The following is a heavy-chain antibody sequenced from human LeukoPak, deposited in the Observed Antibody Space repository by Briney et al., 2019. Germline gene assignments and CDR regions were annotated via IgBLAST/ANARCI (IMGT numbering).Heavy chain of an antibody. J-gene: IGHJ5*02. CDR3: AREDVWFGEWNWFDP. Sequence: WVRQAPGXXLEWVANIKQDGSEKYYVDSVKGRFTISRDDAKNSLYLQMNSLRAEDTAVYYCAREDVWFGEWNWFDPWGQGTLVTVSS. CDR2: IKQDGSEK. V-gene: IGHV3-7*01. D-gene: IGHD3-10*01.